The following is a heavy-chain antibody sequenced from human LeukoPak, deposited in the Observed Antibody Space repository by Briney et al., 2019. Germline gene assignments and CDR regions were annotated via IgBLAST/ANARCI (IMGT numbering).Heavy chain of an antibody. D-gene: IGHD3-9*01. CDR2: ISGSGGST. CDR1: GFTFSSYA. J-gene: IGHJ6*03. Sequence: GGSLRLSCAASGFTFSSYAMSWVRQAPGKGLEWVSAISGSGGSTYYADSVKGRFTISRDNSKNTLYMQMNSLRAEDTAVYYCAASTTAYYDILTGYYNLHYYYMDVWGKGTTVTVSS. V-gene: IGHV3-23*01. CDR3: AASTTAYYDILTGYYNLHYYYMDV.